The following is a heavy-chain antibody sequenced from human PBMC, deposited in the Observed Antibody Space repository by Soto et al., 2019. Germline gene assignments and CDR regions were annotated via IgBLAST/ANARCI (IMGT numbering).Heavy chain of an antibody. CDR2: IYYSGST. J-gene: IGHJ3*02. D-gene: IGHD5-12*01. CDR1: GGSISSYY. Sequence: SETLSLTCTVSGGSISSYYWSWIRQPPGKGLEWIGYIYYSGSTNYNPSLKSRVTISVDTSKNQFSLKLSSVTAADTAVYYCARAYSGYDSSDAFDIWGQGTMVTVSS. CDR3: ARAYSGYDSSDAFDI. V-gene: IGHV4-59*01.